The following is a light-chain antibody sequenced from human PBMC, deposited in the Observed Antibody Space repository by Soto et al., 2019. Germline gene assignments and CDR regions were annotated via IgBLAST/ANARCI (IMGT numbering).Light chain of an antibody. CDR2: GAS. V-gene: IGKV3-20*01. Sequence: EIVLTQSPGTLSLSPGERATLSCRAGQSVSSSYLAWYQQKPGQAPRLLIYGASSRATGIPDRFSGSGSGTDFTLTISRLEPEDFAVSYCQQYGSSPLTFGGGTKVDIK. CDR3: QQYGSSPLT. CDR1: QSVSSSY. J-gene: IGKJ4*01.